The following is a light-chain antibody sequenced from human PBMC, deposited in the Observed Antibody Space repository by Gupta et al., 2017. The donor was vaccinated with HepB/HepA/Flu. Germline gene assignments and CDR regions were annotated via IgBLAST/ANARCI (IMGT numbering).Light chain of an antibody. CDR3: QQSYSTNT. CDR2: AAS. CDR1: QSISSY. Sequence: DIQMTQSPSSLSASVGDRVTITCRASQSISSYLNWYQQKPGKAPKLLIYAASRWQSGVPSRFSGSGSEKDFTLTSSRRQPEDFANYYGQQSYSTNTFGHGTKVDIK. V-gene: IGKV1-39*01. J-gene: IGKJ3*01.